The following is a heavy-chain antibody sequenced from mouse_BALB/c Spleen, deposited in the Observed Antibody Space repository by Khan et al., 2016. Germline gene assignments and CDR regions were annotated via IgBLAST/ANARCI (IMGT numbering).Heavy chain of an antibody. Sequence: EVQLQESGPGLVKPSQSLSLTCTVTGYSITSDYAWNWIRQFPGNKLEWMGYISYSGSTSYNPSLNSRISITRDTSKNQFFLQLNSVTTEDPATYYCARSIMANWGQGTTLTVSS. CDR1: GYSITSDYA. J-gene: IGHJ2*01. CDR2: ISYSGST. V-gene: IGHV3-2*02. CDR3: ARSIMAN.